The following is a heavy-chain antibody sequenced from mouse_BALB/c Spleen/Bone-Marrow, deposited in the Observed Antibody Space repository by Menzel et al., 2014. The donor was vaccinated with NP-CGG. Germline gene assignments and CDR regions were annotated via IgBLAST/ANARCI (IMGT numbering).Heavy chain of an antibody. CDR2: IRNKPNGYTT. V-gene: IGHV7-3*02. CDR3: AGDGDSSGSHYAMDY. D-gene: IGHD3-2*01. Sequence: EVKLVESGGGLVQPGDSLRLSCATSGFTFTDYYMSWVRQPPGKALEWLGFIRNKPNGYTTEYSESVKGRFTISRDNSHGILYLQMSTLREEASANHYCAGDGDSSGSHYAMDYWGQGASVTVSS. CDR1: GFTFTDYY. J-gene: IGHJ4*01.